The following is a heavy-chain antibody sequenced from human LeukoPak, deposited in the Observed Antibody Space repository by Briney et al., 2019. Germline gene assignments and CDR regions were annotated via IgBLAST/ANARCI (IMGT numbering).Heavy chain of an antibody. CDR2: IYYTGST. V-gene: IGHV4-59*12. CDR3: ARGGRGRNWFDP. J-gene: IGHJ5*02. CDR1: GGVIRTYY. D-gene: IGHD3-10*01. Sequence: SETLSLTCTVSGGVIRTYYWSWIRQPPGKGLEYIGYIYYTGSTTYNPSLESRVTMSVDTSKNQFSLQLTSVTAADTAVYYCARGGRGRNWFDPWGQGTLVTVSS.